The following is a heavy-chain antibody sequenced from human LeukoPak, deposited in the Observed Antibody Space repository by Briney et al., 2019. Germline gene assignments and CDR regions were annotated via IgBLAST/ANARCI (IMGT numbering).Heavy chain of an antibody. Sequence: SGPTLMKPTQTLTLTCTFSGFSLTTSGVGVGWIRQPPGKALEWLALIYWDDDKRYSPSLKSRLIITKDTSKNQVVLTMTNMDPVDTATYYCAQWRRNWFDPWGQGTLVTVSS. CDR3: AQWRRNWFDP. CDR1: GFSLTTSGVG. D-gene: IGHD3-3*01. J-gene: IGHJ5*02. CDR2: IYWDDDK. V-gene: IGHV2-5*02.